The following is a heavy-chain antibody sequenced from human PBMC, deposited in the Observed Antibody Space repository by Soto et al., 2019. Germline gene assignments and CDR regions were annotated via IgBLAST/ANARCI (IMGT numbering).Heavy chain of an antibody. J-gene: IGHJ6*02. CDR1: GYIFVIYD. CDR3: VMVDNYVTPTPQDV. V-gene: IGHV1-18*01. D-gene: IGHD3-16*01. CDR2: ISPYTGNT. Sequence: QVQLVQSGDEVKKPGASVKVSCKASGYIFVIYDIAWVRHAPGQGLEWMGWISPYTGNTHSATKVQGRLTMTTDTSTSTAYMDLGSLTSDDTAVYYCVMVDNYVTPTPQDVWGQGTTVTVSS.